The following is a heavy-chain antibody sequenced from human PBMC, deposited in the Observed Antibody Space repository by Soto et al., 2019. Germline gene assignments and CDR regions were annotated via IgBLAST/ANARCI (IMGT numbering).Heavy chain of an antibody. V-gene: IGHV3-30*03. J-gene: IGHJ3*02. CDR1: GFTFSSYG. Sequence: QVQLVESGGGVVQPGRSLRLSCAASGFTFSSYGLHWVRQAPGKGLEWVAVISYDGSNKYYADSVKGRFTISRDNSKNTRYLQMNSLRAEDTAVYYCATDWGDGDQGAFDIWGQGTMVTVSS. CDR3: ATDWGDGDQGAFDI. D-gene: IGHD4-17*01. CDR2: ISYDGSNK.